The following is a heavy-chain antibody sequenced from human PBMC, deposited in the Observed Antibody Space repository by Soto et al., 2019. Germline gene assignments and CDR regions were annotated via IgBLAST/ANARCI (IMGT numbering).Heavy chain of an antibody. CDR2: IYYSGST. CDR3: ARVVVVTGKVDY. J-gene: IGHJ4*02. CDR1: GGSISSGDYY. V-gene: IGHV4-30-4*01. Sequence: QVQLQESGPGLVKPSQTLSLTCTVSGGSISSGDYYWSWIRQPPGQGLEWIGYIYYSGSTYYNPSVKSRVTISVDTSNNQFSLKLISVTAADTAVYYCARVVVVTGKVDYWGQGTLVTVSS. D-gene: IGHD2-21*02.